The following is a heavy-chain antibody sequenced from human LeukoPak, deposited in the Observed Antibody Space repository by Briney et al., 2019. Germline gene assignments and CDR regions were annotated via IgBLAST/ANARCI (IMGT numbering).Heavy chain of an antibody. CDR3: ARETGPQGPHYYFMDV. CDR1: GGTFSSYA. J-gene: IGHJ6*03. Sequence: VASVKVSCKASGGTFSSYAISWVRQAPGQGLEWMGGIIPIFGTANYAQKFQGRVTITADKSTSTAYMELSSLRSEDTAVYYCARETGPQGPHYYFMDVWGEGTTVTVSS. D-gene: IGHD3-9*01. CDR2: IIPIFGTA. V-gene: IGHV1-69*06.